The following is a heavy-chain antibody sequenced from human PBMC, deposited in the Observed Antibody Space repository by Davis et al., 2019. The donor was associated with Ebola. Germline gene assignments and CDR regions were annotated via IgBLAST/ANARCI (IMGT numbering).Heavy chain of an antibody. CDR2: IYWDDDK. CDR1: GFSLSTSGVG. CDR3: AHNLGQSINWYPSAFDY. Sequence: SGPTLVKPTQTLTLTCTFSGFSLSTSGVGVGWIRQPPGKALECLVLIYWDDDKRYSPSLKSRLTITKDTSKNQVVLTMTNMDPVDTATYYCAHNLGQSINWYPSAFDYWGQGTRVTVSS. D-gene: IGHD6-13*01. V-gene: IGHV2-5*02. J-gene: IGHJ4*02.